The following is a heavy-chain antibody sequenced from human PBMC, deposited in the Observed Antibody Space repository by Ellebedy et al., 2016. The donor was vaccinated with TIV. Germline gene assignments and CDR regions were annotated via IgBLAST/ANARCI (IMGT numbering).Heavy chain of an antibody. J-gene: IGHJ4*02. CDR1: GFTFSSYS. Sequence: GESLKISCAASGFTFSSYSMNWVRQAPGKGLEWISYIKSGSSSIYYADSVKGRFTISRDNAKNSLYLQMNSLRAEDTAVYYCARDQMATIPYWGQGTLVTVSS. D-gene: IGHD5-24*01. CDR2: IKSGSSSI. CDR3: ARDQMATIPY. V-gene: IGHV3-48*01.